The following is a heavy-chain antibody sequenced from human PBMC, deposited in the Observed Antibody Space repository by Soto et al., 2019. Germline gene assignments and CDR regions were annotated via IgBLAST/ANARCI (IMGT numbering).Heavy chain of an antibody. CDR3: TTDGLWLAARGWFDP. J-gene: IGHJ5*02. Sequence: EVQLVESGGGLVKPGGSLRLSCAASGFTFSNAWMSWVRQAPGKGLEWVGRIKSKTDGGTTDYAAPVKGRFTISRDDSKNTLYLQMNSLKTEDTAVYYCTTDGLWLAARGWFDPWGQGTLVTVSS. CDR1: GFTFSNAW. D-gene: IGHD6-19*01. V-gene: IGHV3-15*01. CDR2: IKSKTDGGTT.